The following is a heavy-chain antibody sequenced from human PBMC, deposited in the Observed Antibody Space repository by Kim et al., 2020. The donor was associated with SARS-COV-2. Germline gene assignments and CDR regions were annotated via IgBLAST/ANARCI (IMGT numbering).Heavy chain of an antibody. D-gene: IGHD3-10*01. CDR2: ISYDGSNK. J-gene: IGHJ6*02. V-gene: IGHV3-30*18. CDR3: AKESGSGSYYALTYYYYGMGV. Sequence: GGSLTLSCAVSGFTFSSYGMHWVRQAPGKGLEWVAVISYDGSNKYYADSVKGRFTISRDNSKNTLYLEMNRLRAEDTAVYYCAKESGSGSYYALTYYYYGMGVWGQGNTVTVSS. CDR1: GFTFSSYG.